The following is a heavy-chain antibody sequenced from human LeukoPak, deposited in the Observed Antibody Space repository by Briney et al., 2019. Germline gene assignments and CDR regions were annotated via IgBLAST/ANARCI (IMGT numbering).Heavy chain of an antibody. D-gene: IGHD3-10*01. CDR3: PRVGGPGYGSGSRAFDY. Sequence: ASVKVSFKASGYTFTSYFMHWVRQGPEQGLEWMGIINPSGGSTSYAQEFQGIVTMTRDTSTSTVYMKLSSLRSEVTAVYYRPRVGGPGYGSGSRAFDYWGQGTLVTVSS. CDR2: INPSGGST. V-gene: IGHV1-46*01. J-gene: IGHJ4*02. CDR1: GYTFTSYF.